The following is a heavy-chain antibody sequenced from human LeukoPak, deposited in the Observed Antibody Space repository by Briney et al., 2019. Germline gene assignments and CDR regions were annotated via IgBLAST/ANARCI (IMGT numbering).Heavy chain of an antibody. V-gene: IGHV1-2*02. D-gene: IGHD3-10*01. CDR1: GYTFTGYC. Sequence: GASVKVSCKASGYTFTGYCMHWVRQAPGQGLEWMGWINPNSGGTNYAQKFQGRVTMTRDTSISTAYMELSRLRSDDTAVYYCARGITMVREAPFQHWGQGTLVTVSS. J-gene: IGHJ1*01. CDR3: ARGITMVREAPFQH. CDR2: INPNSGGT.